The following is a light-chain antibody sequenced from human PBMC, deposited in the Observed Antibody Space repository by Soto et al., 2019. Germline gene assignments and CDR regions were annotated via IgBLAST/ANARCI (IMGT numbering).Light chain of an antibody. J-gene: IGKJ1*01. Sequence: EIVMTQSPATLSVSPGERATLSCRASQSVSSNLAWYQQKPGQAPRLLIYGASTRATGIPARFSGSGSGTEFTLTISSLQSEDFAVYYCQQYSNWPPFGQGTKVEIK. CDR3: QQYSNWPP. CDR2: GAS. CDR1: QSVSSN. V-gene: IGKV3-15*01.